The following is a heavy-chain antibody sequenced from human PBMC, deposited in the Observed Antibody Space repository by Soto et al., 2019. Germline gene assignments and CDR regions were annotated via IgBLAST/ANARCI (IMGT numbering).Heavy chain of an antibody. CDR3: ARASSSSSAADY. Sequence: QVQLQESGPGLVKASQTLSLICSVSGESISSGGYYWSWIRHHPGKGLEWIGYIYDSESAYYNPSLGRRVNIYSDTSKNHFAMKLSSVTAADTAVYYCARASSSSSAADYWGQGTLITVSS. V-gene: IGHV4-31*03. CDR2: IYDSESA. D-gene: IGHD6-6*01. CDR1: GESISSGGYY. J-gene: IGHJ4*02.